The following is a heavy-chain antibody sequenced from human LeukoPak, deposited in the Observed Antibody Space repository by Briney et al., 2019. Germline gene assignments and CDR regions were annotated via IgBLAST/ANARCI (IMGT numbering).Heavy chain of an antibody. Sequence: ASVKVSCKASGYTFSSYGLNWVRQAPGQGLEWVGWINTNTGHPTYAQAFTGRFVLSVDTSVTTAYLQIGSLKAEDTGVYYCARDPGFRDYGSGSYYTRFDYWGQGTLVTVSS. CDR3: ARDPGFRDYGSGSYYTRFDY. CDR1: GYTFSSYG. V-gene: IGHV7-4-1*01. J-gene: IGHJ4*02. D-gene: IGHD3-10*01. CDR2: INTNTGHP.